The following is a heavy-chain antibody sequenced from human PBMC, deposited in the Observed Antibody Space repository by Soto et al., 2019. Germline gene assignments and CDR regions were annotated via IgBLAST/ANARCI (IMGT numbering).Heavy chain of an antibody. V-gene: IGHV4-30-2*01. D-gene: IGHD3-9*01. J-gene: IGHJ5*02. Sequence: SETLSLTCAVSGGSISSGGYSWSWIRQPPGKGLEWIGYIYHSGSTYYNPSLKSRVTISVDRSKNQFSLKLSSVTAADTAVYYGARASILTGDTNWFDPWGQGTLVTVSS. CDR1: GGSISSGGYS. CDR3: ARASILTGDTNWFDP. CDR2: IYHSGST.